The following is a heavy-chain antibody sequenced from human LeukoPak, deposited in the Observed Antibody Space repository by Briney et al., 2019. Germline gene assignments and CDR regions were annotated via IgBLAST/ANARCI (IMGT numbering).Heavy chain of an antibody. CDR3: ARKVYGDYYFDY. J-gene: IGHJ4*02. Sequence: SETLSLTCTVSGGSISSYYWSWIRQPPGKGLEWIGDIYNTGSTNYNPSRKSRVTISADTSKNQFSLKLISMTAADTAVYYCARKVYGDYYFDYWGQGTLVTVSS. CDR1: GGSISSYY. D-gene: IGHD4-17*01. V-gene: IGHV4-59*01. CDR2: IYNTGST.